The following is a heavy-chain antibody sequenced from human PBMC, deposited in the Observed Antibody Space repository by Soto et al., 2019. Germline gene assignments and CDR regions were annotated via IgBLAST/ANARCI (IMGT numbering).Heavy chain of an antibody. CDR3: AREGYQEGYWPAYYDDGMDV. CDR2: INAGNGNT. Sequence: GASVKVSCKASGYTFTSYAMHWVRQARGQRLEWMGWINAGNGNTKDSQKFQGRVTITRDTSASTAYMELSSLRSEDTAVYYCAREGYQEGYWPAYYDDGMDVWGQGTTVTVSS. D-gene: IGHD2-2*01. J-gene: IGHJ6*02. V-gene: IGHV1-3*01. CDR1: GYTFTSYA.